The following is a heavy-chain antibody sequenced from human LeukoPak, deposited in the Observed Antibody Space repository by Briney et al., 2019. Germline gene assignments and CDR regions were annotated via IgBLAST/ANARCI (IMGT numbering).Heavy chain of an antibody. Sequence: GGSLRLTCAASGFTFSDHYMAWVRQAPGKGLEWVSYISSSSSTIYYADSVKGRFTISRDNAKNSLYLQMNSLRAEDTAVYYCARDKYCGGDCYSGGIDYWGPGTLVTVSS. CDR3: ARDKYCGGDCYSGGIDY. V-gene: IGHV3-11*04. D-gene: IGHD2-21*02. CDR2: ISSSSSTI. J-gene: IGHJ4*02. CDR1: GFTFSDHY.